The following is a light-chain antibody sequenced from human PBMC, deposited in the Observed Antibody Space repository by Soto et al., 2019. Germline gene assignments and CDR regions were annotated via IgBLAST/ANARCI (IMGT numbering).Light chain of an antibody. V-gene: IGKV1-33*01. J-gene: IGKJ1*01. Sequence: DIQVTQSPSSTSASVGDSVTITCPASQGISNYLNWYQQKPGKAPKLLIYDATNLEKGVPLRFSGSGPGTDFTFTISSLQPEDIATYYCQQYDNRSWTFGQGTKVEIK. CDR3: QQYDNRSWT. CDR2: DAT. CDR1: QGISNY.